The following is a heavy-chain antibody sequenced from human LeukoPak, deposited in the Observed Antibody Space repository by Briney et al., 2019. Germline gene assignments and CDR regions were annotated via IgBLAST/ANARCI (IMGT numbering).Heavy chain of an antibody. J-gene: IGHJ3*02. D-gene: IGHD3-10*01. CDR1: GYTFTGYY. V-gene: IGHV1-2*02. Sequence: ASVKVSCKASGYTFTGYYMHWVRQAPGQGLEWMGWINPNSGGTNYAQKLQGRVTMTRDTSISTAYMELSSLRSEDTAVYYCARAPLWFGVDRSAFDIWGQGTMVTVSS. CDR3: ARAPLWFGVDRSAFDI. CDR2: INPNSGGT.